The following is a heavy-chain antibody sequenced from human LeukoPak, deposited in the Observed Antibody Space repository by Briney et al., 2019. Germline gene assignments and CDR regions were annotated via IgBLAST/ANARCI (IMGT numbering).Heavy chain of an antibody. Sequence: SETLSLTCTVSGGSISSYYWSWIRQPPGKGLEWIGYIYYSGSTNYNPSPKSRVTISVDTSKNQFSLKLSSVTAADTAVYYCARQTAVAGTLFLAYHAAYFDYWGQGTLVTVSS. J-gene: IGHJ4*02. V-gene: IGHV4-59*08. CDR1: GGSISSYY. CDR2: IYYSGST. CDR3: ARQTAVAGTLFLAYHAAYFDY. D-gene: IGHD6-19*01.